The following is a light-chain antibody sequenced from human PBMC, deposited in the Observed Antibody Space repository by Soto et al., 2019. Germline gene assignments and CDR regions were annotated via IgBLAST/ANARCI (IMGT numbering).Light chain of an antibody. J-gene: IGKJ1*01. CDR1: QTISSS. CDR2: FKS. V-gene: IGKV3-15*01. Sequence: EIVMTQSPATLSVSPGARATLSCRASQTISSSLAWYQQKPGQAPRLLIYFKSTRATGIPTRFSGSGSGTQFTLTISSLQSEDFAVYYCQQYYNWPRTFGQGTKVDIK. CDR3: QQYYNWPRT.